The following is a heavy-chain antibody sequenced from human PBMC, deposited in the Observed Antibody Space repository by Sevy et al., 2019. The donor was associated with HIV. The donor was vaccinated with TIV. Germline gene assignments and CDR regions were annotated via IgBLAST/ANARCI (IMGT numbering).Heavy chain of an antibody. CDR1: GWSFSGYY. D-gene: IGHD3-16*02. CDR3: ARGESDYIWGSYRPRNWFDP. J-gene: IGHJ5*02. V-gene: IGHV4-34*01. Sequence: SETLSLTCAVYGWSFSGYYWSWIRQPPGKGLEWIGEINHSGSTNYNPYLKSRVTISVDTSKNQFSLKLSSVTAADTAVYYCARGESDYIWGSYRPRNWFDPWGQGTLVTVSS. CDR2: INHSGST.